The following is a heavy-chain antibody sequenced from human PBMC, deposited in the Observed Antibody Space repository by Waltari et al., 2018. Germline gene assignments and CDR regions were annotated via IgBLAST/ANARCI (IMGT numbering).Heavy chain of an antibody. Sequence: QVQLQESGPGLVKPSETLSLPCAVAGYSISSGYYWGWIRQPPGKGLEWIGSIYHSGSTFYNPSLKSRVTISVDTSKNQFSLKLSSVTAADTAVYYCARDTPAPRITGATSVDYWGQGTLVTVSS. V-gene: IGHV4-38-2*02. J-gene: IGHJ4*02. CDR1: GYSISSGYY. D-gene: IGHD1-20*01. CDR2: IYHSGST. CDR3: ARDTPAPRITGATSVDY.